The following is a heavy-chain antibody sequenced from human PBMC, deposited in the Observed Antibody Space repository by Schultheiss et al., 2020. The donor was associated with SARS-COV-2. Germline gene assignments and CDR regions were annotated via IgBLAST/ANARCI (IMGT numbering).Heavy chain of an antibody. CDR3: TPQLGPFYYYYYLDV. CDR2: IKSKTDGGTI. V-gene: IGHV3-15*01. CDR1: GFTFSNAW. D-gene: IGHD1-1*01. J-gene: IGHJ6*03. Sequence: GGSLRLSCAASGFTFSNAWMSWVRQAPGKGLEWVGRIKSKTDGGTIDYAAPVKGRFTISRDDSKTTLYLQMNSLKTEDTAIYYCTPQLGPFYYYYYLDVWGKGTTVTVSS.